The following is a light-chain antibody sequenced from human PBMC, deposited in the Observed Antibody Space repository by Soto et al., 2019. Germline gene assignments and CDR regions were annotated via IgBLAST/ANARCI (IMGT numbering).Light chain of an antibody. V-gene: IGKV3-20*01. CDR1: QSVSGK. J-gene: IGKJ1*01. CDR3: QQYGSSGT. Sequence: EIVTTQSPATLSVSPGERATLSCRASQSVSGKLAWYQQKPGQAPRLLIYGASNRATGIPDRFSGSGSGTDFTLTISRLEPEDFAVYYCQQYGSSGTFGQGTKVDIK. CDR2: GAS.